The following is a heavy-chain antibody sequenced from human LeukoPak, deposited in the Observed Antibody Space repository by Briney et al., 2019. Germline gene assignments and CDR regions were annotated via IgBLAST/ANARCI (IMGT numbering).Heavy chain of an antibody. CDR3: ARPGYCSTTTCAAFDI. CDR2: IYPGDSDT. CDR1: GYSFTSSW. D-gene: IGHD2-2*03. J-gene: IGHJ3*02. V-gene: IGHV5-51*01. Sequence: GESLKISCKGSGYSFTSSWIGWVRQMPGKGLEWMGIIYPGDSDTRYSPSFQGQVTVSADKSISTAYLQWSSLKASDTAMYYCARPGYCSTTTCAAFDIWGQGTTVTVSS.